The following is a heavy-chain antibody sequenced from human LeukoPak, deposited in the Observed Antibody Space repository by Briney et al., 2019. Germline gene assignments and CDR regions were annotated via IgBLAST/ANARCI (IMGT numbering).Heavy chain of an antibody. CDR3: ARKRRITSRYYFDY. CDR2: IYYSGST. D-gene: IGHD3-3*01. V-gene: IGHV4-31*03. Sequence: SETLSLTCTVSGGSISSSSYYWGWIRQHPGKGLEWIGYIYYSGSTYYNPSLKSRVTISVDTSKNQFSLKLSSVTAADTAVYYCARKRRITSRYYFDYWGQGTLVTVSS. J-gene: IGHJ4*02. CDR1: GGSISSSSYY.